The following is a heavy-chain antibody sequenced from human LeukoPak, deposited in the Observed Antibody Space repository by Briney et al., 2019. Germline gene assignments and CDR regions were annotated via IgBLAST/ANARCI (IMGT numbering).Heavy chain of an antibody. Sequence: GGSLRLSCVASGFTFSNYDMNWVRQAPGKGLEWVSFISSSSSYIYYADSVKGRFTISRDNAKNSLYLQMNSLRAEDMALYYCAKGSSAWNEVFHFDYWGQGTLVTVSS. CDR1: GFTFSNYD. J-gene: IGHJ4*02. D-gene: IGHD6-19*01. V-gene: IGHV3-21*04. CDR3: AKGSSAWNEVFHFDY. CDR2: ISSSSSYI.